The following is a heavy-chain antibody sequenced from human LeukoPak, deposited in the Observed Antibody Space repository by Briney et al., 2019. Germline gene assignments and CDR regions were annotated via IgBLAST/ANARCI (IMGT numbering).Heavy chain of an antibody. CDR3: AREGTAGTNLNWFDP. CDR2: ISYSGST. V-gene: IGHV4-59*01. D-gene: IGHD1-1*01. Sequence: ASETLSLTCTVSGGSISSYYWSWIRQPPGKGLEWIGYISYSGSTNFNPSLKSRVTISVDTSKNQFSLKLSSVTAADTAVYYCAREGTAGTNLNWFDPWGQGTLVTASS. CDR1: GGSISSYY. J-gene: IGHJ5*02.